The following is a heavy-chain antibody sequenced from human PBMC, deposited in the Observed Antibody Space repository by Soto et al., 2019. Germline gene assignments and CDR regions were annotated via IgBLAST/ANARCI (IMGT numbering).Heavy chain of an antibody. CDR1: GYTFTSYA. CDR3: ARAGLWSSVDAY. V-gene: IGHV1-3*01. D-gene: IGHD3-3*01. CDR2: INAGNGNT. Sequence: SSVKVSCKASGYTFTSYAMHWVRQAPGQRLEWMGWINAGNGNTKYSQKFQGRVTITRDTSASTAYMELSSLRSEDTAVYYCARAGLWSSVDAYWGQGNLDTVSS. J-gene: IGHJ4*02.